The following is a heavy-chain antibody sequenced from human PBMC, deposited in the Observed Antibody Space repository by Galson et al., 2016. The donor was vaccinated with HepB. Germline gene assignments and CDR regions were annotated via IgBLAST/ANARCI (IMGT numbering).Heavy chain of an antibody. CDR1: GFTVSNNY. CDR3: ATHARGYN. V-gene: IGHV3-53*01. Sequence: SLRLSCAASGFTVSNNYMTWVRQAPGGGLEWVSGIYSGGNTVYANSVRGRFTISRDSSNNTLYLLMNSLRAEDTAVYYCATHARGYNWGQGTLVTVSS. J-gene: IGHJ4*02. CDR2: IYSGGNT. D-gene: IGHD5-12*01.